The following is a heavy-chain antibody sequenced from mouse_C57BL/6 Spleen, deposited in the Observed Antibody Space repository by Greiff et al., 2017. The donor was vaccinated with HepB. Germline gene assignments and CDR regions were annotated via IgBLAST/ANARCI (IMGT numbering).Heavy chain of an antibody. CDR3: ARSRWLLRGRYYAMDY. CDR2: INPNNGGT. Sequence: VQLQQSGPELVKPGASVKIPCKASGYTFTDYNMDWVKQSHGKSLEWIGDINPNNGGTIYNQKFKGKATLTVDKSSSTAYMELRSLTSEDTAVYYCARSRWLLRGRYYAMDYWGQGTSVTVSS. CDR1: GYTFTDYN. V-gene: IGHV1-18*01. D-gene: IGHD2-3*01. J-gene: IGHJ4*01.